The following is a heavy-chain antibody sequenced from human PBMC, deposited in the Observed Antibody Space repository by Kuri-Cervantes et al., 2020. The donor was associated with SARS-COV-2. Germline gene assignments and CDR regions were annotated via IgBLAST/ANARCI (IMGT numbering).Heavy chain of an antibody. V-gene: IGHV3-30-3*01. CDR1: GFTFSSYA. J-gene: IGHJ6*02. Sequence: GGSLRLSCAASGFTFSSYAMHWVRKAPGKGLEWVAVISYDGSNKYYADSVKGRFTISRDNSKNTLYLQMNSLRAEDTAVYYCARGARAFYYYYGMDVWGQGTTVTVSS. CDR3: ARGARAFYYYYGMDV. CDR2: ISYDGSNK.